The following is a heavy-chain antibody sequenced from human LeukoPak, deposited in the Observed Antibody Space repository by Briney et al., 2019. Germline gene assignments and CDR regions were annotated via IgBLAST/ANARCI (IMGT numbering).Heavy chain of an antibody. CDR3: ANENDYLDF. CDR1: GFTFSSYA. CDR2: ISRNGDDR. V-gene: IGHV3-23*01. Sequence: GGSLRLSCAASGFTFSSYAMSWVRQAPGKGLEWVSAISRNGDDRYYTDSVKGRFTVSRDTSKNTLYLEMNFVRVDDTAIYYCANENDYLDFWGQGVLVTVSS. J-gene: IGHJ4*02.